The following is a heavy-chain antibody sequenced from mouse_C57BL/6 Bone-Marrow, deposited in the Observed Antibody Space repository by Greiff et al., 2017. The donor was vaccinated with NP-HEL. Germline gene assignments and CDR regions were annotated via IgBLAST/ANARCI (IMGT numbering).Heavy chain of an antibody. J-gene: IGHJ3*01. CDR1: GYTFTSYW. CDR3: ANYYGSSYVWFAY. Sequence: QVQLQQPGAELVKPGASVKLSCKASGYTFTSYWMHWVKQRPGQGLEWIGMIHPNSGSTNYNEKFKSKATLTVDKSSSTAYMQLSSLTSEDSAVYYCANYYGSSYVWFAYWGQGTLVTVSA. V-gene: IGHV1-64*01. D-gene: IGHD1-1*01. CDR2: IHPNSGST.